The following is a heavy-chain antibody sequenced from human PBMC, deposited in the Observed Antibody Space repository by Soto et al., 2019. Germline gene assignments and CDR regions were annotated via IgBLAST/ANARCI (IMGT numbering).Heavy chain of an antibody. V-gene: IGHV4-59*12. D-gene: IGHD4-17*01. Sequence: SETLSLTCTVSGGSTSSYYWSWIRQPPGKGLEWIGYIYHFGGTYYNPSLKSRVTISVDRSKNQFSLKLNSVTAADTAVYYCASRANYGDYLAYWGQGTLVTVSS. CDR3: ASRANYGDYLAY. CDR1: GGSTSSYY. J-gene: IGHJ4*02. CDR2: IYHFGGT.